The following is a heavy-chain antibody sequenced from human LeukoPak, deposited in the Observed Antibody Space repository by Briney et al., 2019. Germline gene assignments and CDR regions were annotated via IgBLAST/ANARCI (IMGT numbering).Heavy chain of an antibody. D-gene: IGHD3-10*01. CDR1: GFTFSACE. CDR2: ISRSGSTR. V-gene: IGHV3-48*03. J-gene: IGHJ3*02. CDR3: ARVATMVRVPLDALDI. Sequence: GGSLRLSCALSGFTFSACELTWVRQAPGEGLEWVSYISRSGSTRYYADSVKGRFTISRDNAKNSLYLQMNSLRAEDTAVYYCARVATMVRVPLDALDIWGQGTMVSVSS.